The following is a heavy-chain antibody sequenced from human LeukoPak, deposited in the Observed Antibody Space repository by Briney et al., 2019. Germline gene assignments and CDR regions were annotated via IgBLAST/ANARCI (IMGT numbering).Heavy chain of an antibody. CDR3: ARQHAGALDAFDI. Sequence: ASVKVSCKASGGTFSSYAISWVRQAPGQGLEWMGGIIPIFGTANYAQKFQGRVTITTDESTSTAYMELSSLRSEDTAVYYCARQHAGALDAFDIWGQGTMVTVSS. J-gene: IGHJ3*02. CDR2: IIPIFGTA. V-gene: IGHV1-69*05. CDR1: GGTFSSYA.